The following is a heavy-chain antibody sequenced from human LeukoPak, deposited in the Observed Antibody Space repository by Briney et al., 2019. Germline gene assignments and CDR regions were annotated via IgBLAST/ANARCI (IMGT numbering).Heavy chain of an antibody. Sequence: GASVKVSCKASGGTFNSYAISWVRQAPGQGLEWMGGIIPIFGTADYAQKFQGTVTITADESTNTAYMELSSLRFEDTAVYYCARSPGRISGPLFDYWGQGTLVTVSS. CDR3: ARSPGRISGPLFDY. J-gene: IGHJ4*02. V-gene: IGHV1-69*13. CDR1: GGTFNSYA. CDR2: IIPIFGTA. D-gene: IGHD3-10*01.